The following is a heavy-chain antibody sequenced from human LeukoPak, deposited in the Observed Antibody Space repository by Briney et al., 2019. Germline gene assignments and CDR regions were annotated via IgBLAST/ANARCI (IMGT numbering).Heavy chain of an antibody. CDR2: INHSGST. D-gene: IGHD1-26*01. J-gene: IGHJ6*03. V-gene: IGHV4-34*01. Sequence: SETLSLTCAVYGGSFSGYYWSWIRQPPGKGLEWIGEINHSGSTNYNPSLKSRVTISVDTSKNQFSLKLSSVTAADTAVYYCARKEGAVLFPWGDYYMDVWGKGTTVTVSS. CDR1: GGSFSGYY. CDR3: ARKEGAVLFPWGDYYMDV.